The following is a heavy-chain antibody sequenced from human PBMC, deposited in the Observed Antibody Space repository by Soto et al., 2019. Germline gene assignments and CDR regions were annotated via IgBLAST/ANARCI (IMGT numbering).Heavy chain of an antibody. CDR1: GFTFSSYG. CDR3: ARGFQPQYYYGMDV. CDR2: ISGDGSNT. D-gene: IGHD2-2*01. V-gene: IGHV3-30*03. Sequence: GGSLRLSCAASGFTFSSYGMHWVRQAPGKGLEWVAVISGDGSNTYYADSVKGRFTISRDNSKNTLYLQMNSLRAEDTAVYYCARGFQPQYYYGMDVWGQGTTVTVSS. J-gene: IGHJ6*02.